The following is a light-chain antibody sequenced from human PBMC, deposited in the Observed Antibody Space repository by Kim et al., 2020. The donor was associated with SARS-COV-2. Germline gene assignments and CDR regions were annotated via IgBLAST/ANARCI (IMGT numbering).Light chain of an antibody. CDR1: QSVRNN. CDR3: QQYDDWPPNT. J-gene: IGKJ2*01. V-gene: IGKV3-15*01. Sequence: ETVLTQSPATLSVSPGERATLSCRASQSVRNNLAWYQQKPGQSPRLVIYGASTRATGIPDRFSGSGSGTEFTLTISSLQSEDFAVYYCQQYDDWPPNTFGQGTKLEI. CDR2: GAS.